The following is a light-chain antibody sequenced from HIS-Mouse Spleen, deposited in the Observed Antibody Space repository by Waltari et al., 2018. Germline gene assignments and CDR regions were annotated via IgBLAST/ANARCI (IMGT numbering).Light chain of an antibody. CDR1: ALPKKY. CDR3: YSTDSSGNHRV. J-gene: IGLJ2*01. V-gene: IGLV3-10*01. CDR2: EDS. Sequence: SYELTQPPSVSVSPGQTARITCSGDALPKKYAYWYQQKSGQAPVLVIYEDSKRPSGIPEGLSGSSSGTMANLTISGAQVEDEADYYCYSTDSSGNHRVFGGGTKLTVL.